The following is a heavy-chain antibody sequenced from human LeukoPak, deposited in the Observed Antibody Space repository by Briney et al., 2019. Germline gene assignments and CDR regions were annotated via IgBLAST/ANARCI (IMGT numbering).Heavy chain of an antibody. CDR1: GFTFSSYW. CDR2: INSDGSST. V-gene: IGHV3-74*01. D-gene: IGHD1-14*01. CDR3: ARDVSATGGKDY. Sequence: GGSLRLSCAASGFTFSSYWMHWVRQAPGKGLVWVSRINSDGSSTSYADSVKGRFIISRDNAKNTLYLQMNSLRAEDTAVYYCARDVSATGGKDYWGQGTLVTVSS. J-gene: IGHJ4*02.